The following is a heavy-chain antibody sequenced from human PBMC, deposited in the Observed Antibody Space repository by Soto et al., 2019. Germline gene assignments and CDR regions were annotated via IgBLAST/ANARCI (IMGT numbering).Heavy chain of an antibody. CDR3: AKGIVISFLDY. Sequence: GGSLRLSCAGSGFTFSSYAMSWVRQAPGQGLEWVSAISGSGGSTYYADSVKGRFTISRDNSKNTLDLQMNSLRAEDTAVYYCAKGIVISFLDYWGQGTLVTVSS. D-gene: IGHD1-26*01. CDR1: GFTFSSYA. V-gene: IGHV3-23*01. J-gene: IGHJ4*02. CDR2: ISGSGGST.